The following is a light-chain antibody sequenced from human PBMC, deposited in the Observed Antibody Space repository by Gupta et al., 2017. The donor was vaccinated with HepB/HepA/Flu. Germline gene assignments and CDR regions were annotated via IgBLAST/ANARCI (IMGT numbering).Light chain of an antibody. J-gene: IGKJ1*01. Sequence: IVLTHSPGTLSLSPGQGATLSCRARQSLSGNYLAWYQQTPGQAPRLLIYGAYTRATGIPDRFSCSGSGTDFTLTISRLEPEDFAVYSCQQYDDSPGTFGHGTKVEIK. CDR3: QQYDDSPGT. CDR1: QSLSGNY. V-gene: IGKV3-20*01. CDR2: GAY.